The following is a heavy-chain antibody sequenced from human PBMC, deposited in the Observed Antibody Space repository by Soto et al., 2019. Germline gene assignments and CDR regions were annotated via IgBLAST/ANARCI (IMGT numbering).Heavy chain of an antibody. CDR2: ISAYNGNT. J-gene: IGHJ4*02. V-gene: IGHV1-18*01. D-gene: IGHD3-22*01. CDR3: ARDHYDSSGYYYRHFDY. CDR1: GYTFTSYG. Sequence: ASVKVSCKASGYTFTSYGISWVRQAPGQGLEWMGWISAYNGNTNYAQKLQGRVTMTTDTSTGTAYMELRSLRSDDTAVYYCARDHYDSSGYYYRHFDYWGQGTLVTVSS.